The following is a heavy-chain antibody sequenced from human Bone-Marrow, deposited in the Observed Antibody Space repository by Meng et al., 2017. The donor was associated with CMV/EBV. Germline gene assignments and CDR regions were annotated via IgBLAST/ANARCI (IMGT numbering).Heavy chain of an antibody. CDR3: ATAPGYYDYAPFDY. Sequence: GESLKISCAASGFTFSSYSMNWVRQAPGKGLKWVGRIKSKTDGGTTDYAAPVKGRFTVSRDDSKNTLYLQMNSLKTEDTAVYYCATAPGYYDYAPFDYWGQGTLVTVSS. J-gene: IGHJ4*02. CDR1: GFTFSSYS. V-gene: IGHV3-15*01. CDR2: IKSKTDGGTT. D-gene: IGHD3-22*01.